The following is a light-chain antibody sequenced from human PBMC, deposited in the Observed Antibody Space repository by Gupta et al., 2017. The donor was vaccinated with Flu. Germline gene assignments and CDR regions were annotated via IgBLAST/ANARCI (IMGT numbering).Light chain of an antibody. Sequence: SITISCTGTTSDVGSYYLVSWNQQNPGKAPKLMIFEASKRPAGVANRFSGSRSGNTASLTISGRQAEDEADYYCCSYAGTSSYVFGTGTKVTVL. V-gene: IGLV2-23*01. CDR2: EAS. CDR1: TSDVGSYYL. CDR3: CSYAGTSSYV. J-gene: IGLJ1*01.